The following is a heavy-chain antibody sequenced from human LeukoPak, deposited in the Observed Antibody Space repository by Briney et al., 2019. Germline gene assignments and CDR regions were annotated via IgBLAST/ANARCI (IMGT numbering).Heavy chain of an antibody. V-gene: IGHV4-34*01. CDR2: INHSGST. CDR1: GGSFSGHY. D-gene: IGHD1-14*01. J-gene: IGHJ3*02. Sequence: SETLSLTCAVYGGSFSGHYWSWIRQPPGKGLEWIGEINHSGSTNYNPSLKSRVTISVDTSKNQFSLKLSSVTAADPAVYYCARGSFKNRGAFDIWGQGTMVTVSS. CDR3: ARGSFKNRGAFDI.